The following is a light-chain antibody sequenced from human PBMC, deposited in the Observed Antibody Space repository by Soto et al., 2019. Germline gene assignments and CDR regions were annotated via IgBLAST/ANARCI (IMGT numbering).Light chain of an antibody. CDR2: ANT. CDR3: AAWDDRLSAWV. J-gene: IGLJ3*02. V-gene: IGLV1-40*01. CDR1: SSNIGPTYD. Sequence: QSALTQPPSVSGAPGQRVTIPCTGSSSNIGPTYDVHWYQQLPGTAPKLLIYANTNRPSGVPDRFSGSKSGTSASLAISGLRSEDEADYYCAAWDDRLSAWVFGGGTQLTVL.